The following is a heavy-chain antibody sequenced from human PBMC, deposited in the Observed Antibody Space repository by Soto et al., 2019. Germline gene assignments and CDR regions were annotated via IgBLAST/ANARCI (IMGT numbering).Heavy chain of an antibody. Sequence: GGSLRLSCAASGFTFSSYAMSWVRQAPGKGLEWVSAISGSGGSTYYADSVKGRFTISRDNPKNTLYLQMNSLRAEDTAVYYCAKNAARRYCSGGSCSNWFDPWGQGTLVTVSS. CDR1: GFTFSSYA. CDR2: ISGSGGST. CDR3: AKNAARRYCSGGSCSNWFDP. V-gene: IGHV3-23*01. J-gene: IGHJ5*02. D-gene: IGHD2-15*01.